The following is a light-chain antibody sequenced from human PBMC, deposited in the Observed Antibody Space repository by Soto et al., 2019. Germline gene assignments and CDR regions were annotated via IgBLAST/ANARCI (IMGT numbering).Light chain of an antibody. CDR3: QQYYTYPWT. CDR1: QSINAR. CDR2: DAS. J-gene: IGKJ1*01. Sequence: IQMTQSPFTLSASVGDRVTITCRASQSINARLAWHQQKPGKAPEVLIYDASNLKSGVPSRFSGSGSGREFTLTISSLQPDDFATYYCQQYYTYPWTFGQGTKVDI. V-gene: IGKV1-5*01.